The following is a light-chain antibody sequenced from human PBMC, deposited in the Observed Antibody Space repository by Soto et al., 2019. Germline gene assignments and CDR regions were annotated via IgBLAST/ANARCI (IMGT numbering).Light chain of an antibody. CDR2: TAS. CDR1: QSVGSN. J-gene: IGKJ1*01. Sequence: EVVMTQSPATLSVSPGERATLSCRASQSVGSNLAWYQQKPGQAPRLLIYTASTRATGIPAKFSASGSGTDFTLTISRLEPEDSAVYYCQQHGTTFGQGTKVDIK. V-gene: IGKV3-15*01. CDR3: QQHGTT.